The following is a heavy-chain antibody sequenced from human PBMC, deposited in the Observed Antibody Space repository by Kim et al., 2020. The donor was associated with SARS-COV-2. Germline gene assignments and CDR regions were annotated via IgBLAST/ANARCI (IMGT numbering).Heavy chain of an antibody. V-gene: IGHV4-59*13. CDR2: FFRSRST. Sequence: SETLSLTCTVSGAPISSYYWVWVRQPPGKGLEWMATFFRSRSTSSNPSLKSRVTISADTSNHQFSLQLSSVTAADTALYYCASWDYSDNAGLVHWGQGTLVTVSS. J-gene: IGHJ4*02. CDR3: ASWDYSDNAGLVH. CDR1: GAPISSYY. D-gene: IGHD4-4*01.